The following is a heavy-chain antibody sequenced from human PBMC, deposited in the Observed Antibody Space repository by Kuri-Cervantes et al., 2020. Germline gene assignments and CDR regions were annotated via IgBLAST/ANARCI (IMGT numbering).Heavy chain of an antibody. CDR2: ISAYNGNT. J-gene: IGHJ5*01. D-gene: IGHD3-10*01. CDR1: GYTFTSYG. CDR3: ARQASDWFDS. Sequence: ASVKVSCKASGYTFTSYGISWVRQAPGQGLEWMGWISAYNGNTNYAQKLQGRVTMTRDTSISTAYMGLSRLRSDDTAVYYCARQASDWFDSWGQGTLVTVSS. V-gene: IGHV1-18*01.